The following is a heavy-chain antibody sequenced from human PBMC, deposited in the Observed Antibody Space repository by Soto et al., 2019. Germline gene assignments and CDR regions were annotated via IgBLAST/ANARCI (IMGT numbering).Heavy chain of an antibody. CDR2: IFSNDEK. CDR1: GFSLSNAGLG. CDR3: ASTYSTSWYWFDP. J-gene: IGHJ5*02. D-gene: IGHD6-13*01. Sequence: QVTVKESGPVLVKPTETLTLTCTVSGFSLSNAGLGVSWIRQPPGKALEWLAHIFSNDEKSYSTSLKSRLTIFKDTSKSQVVITMTNMDHVDTATYYCASTYSTSWYWFDPWGQGTLVTVSS. V-gene: IGHV2-26*04.